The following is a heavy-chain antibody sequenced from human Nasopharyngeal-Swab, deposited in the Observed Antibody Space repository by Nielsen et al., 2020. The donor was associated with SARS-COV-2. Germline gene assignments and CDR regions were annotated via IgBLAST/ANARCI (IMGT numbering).Heavy chain of an antibody. J-gene: IGHJ5*02. V-gene: IGHV3-48*03. CDR3: ARGWGIAARSGWFDP. CDR1: GFTFSSYE. D-gene: IGHD6-6*01. CDR2: ISSSGSTI. Sequence: GESLKISCAASGFTFSSYEMNWVRQAPGKGLEWVSYISSSGSTIYYADSVKGRFTISRDNAKNSLYLQMNSLRAEDTAVYYCARGWGIAARSGWFDPWGQGTLVTVPS.